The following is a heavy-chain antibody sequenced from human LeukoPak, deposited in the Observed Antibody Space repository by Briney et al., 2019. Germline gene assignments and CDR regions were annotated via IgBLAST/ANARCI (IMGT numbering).Heavy chain of an antibody. CDR2: IIPILGIT. D-gene: IGHD2/OR15-2a*01. J-gene: IGHJ4*02. CDR1: GGTFSSYA. Sequence: ASVKVSCKASGGTFSSYAISWVRQAPGQGLEWIGRIIPILGITNYAQKFQGRVTITADKSTSTAYMELSSLRVEDTAVYYCVREVPLGVVKYCFDQWGQGTLVTVSS. CDR3: VREVPLGVVKYCFDQ. V-gene: IGHV1-69*04.